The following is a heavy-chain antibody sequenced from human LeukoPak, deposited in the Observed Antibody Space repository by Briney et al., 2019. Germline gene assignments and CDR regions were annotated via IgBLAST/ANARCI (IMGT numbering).Heavy chain of an antibody. CDR3: ARGGLRYFDWFGAFDI. Sequence: SETLSLTCTVSVGSISSGGYYWSWIRQHPGKGLEWIGYIYYSGSTYYNPSLKSRVTISVDTSKNQFSLKLSSVTAADTAVYYCARGGLRYFDWFGAFDIWGQGTMVTVSS. CDR2: IYYSGST. J-gene: IGHJ3*02. D-gene: IGHD3-9*01. CDR1: VGSISSGGYY. V-gene: IGHV4-31*03.